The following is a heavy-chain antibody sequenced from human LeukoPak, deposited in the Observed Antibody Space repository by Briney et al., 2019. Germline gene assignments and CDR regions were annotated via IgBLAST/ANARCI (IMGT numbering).Heavy chain of an antibody. CDR3: ARFPEEY. V-gene: IGHV3-30-3*01. CDR1: GFTFNDYA. CDR2: ISYDGYDK. J-gene: IGHJ4*02. Sequence: GGSLRLSCAASGFTFNDYALYWVRQAPGKGLEWVTLISYDGYDKSYADSVRGRFTISRDNSRNTLYLQMDSLRSEDTAVYYCARFPEEYWGQGTLVTVSS.